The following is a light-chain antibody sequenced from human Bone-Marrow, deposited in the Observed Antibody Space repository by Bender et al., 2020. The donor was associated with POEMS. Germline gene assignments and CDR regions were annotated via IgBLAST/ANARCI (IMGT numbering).Light chain of an antibody. CDR2: EVR. J-gene: IGLJ2*01. CDR3: CSYAGSRRMV. Sequence: QSALTQPASVSGSPGQSIIISCTGTSSDVGTYDLVSWYQQYPGKAPKLMIYEVRKRPSGVSSRFSGSRSGNTASMTISGLQAEDEADYYCCSYAGSRRMVFGGGTKLTVL. V-gene: IGLV2-23*02. CDR1: SSDVGTYDL.